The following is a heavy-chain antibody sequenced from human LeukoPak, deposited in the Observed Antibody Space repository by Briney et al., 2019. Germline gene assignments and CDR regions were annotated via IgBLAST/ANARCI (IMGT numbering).Heavy chain of an antibody. Sequence: GGSLRLSCAASGFTLSSYGMYWVRQAPGKGLEWVAFIRYGGSNKYYADSVRGRFTISRDNSKNTLYLQMNSLRAEDTAVYYCANDGGYYYMDVWGKGTTVTISS. CDR3: ANDGGYYYMDV. V-gene: IGHV3-30*02. CDR2: IRYGGSNK. J-gene: IGHJ6*03. CDR1: GFTLSSYG.